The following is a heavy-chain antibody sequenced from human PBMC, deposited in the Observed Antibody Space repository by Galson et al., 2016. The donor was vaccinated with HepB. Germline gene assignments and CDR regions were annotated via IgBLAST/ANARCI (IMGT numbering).Heavy chain of an antibody. D-gene: IGHD5-24*01. V-gene: IGHV3-33*01. CDR2: IWHDGSNK. J-gene: IGHJ5*02. Sequence: SLRLSCAASGFTFSTYGMHWVRQAPGKGLEWVAVIWHDGSNKYYADSVKGQFTISRDNSKNTLYLQMNSLRAEDTAIYFCVRDDGRAGWWFDPWGQGTLVTVTS. CDR3: VRDDGRAGWWFDP. CDR1: GFTFSTYG.